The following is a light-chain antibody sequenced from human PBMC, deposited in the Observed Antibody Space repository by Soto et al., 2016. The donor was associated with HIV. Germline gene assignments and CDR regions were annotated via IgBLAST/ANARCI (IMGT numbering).Light chain of an antibody. CDR3: QAWDTSTVV. V-gene: IGLV3-1*01. CDR1: ELGDKY. CDR2: QDT. J-gene: IGLJ2*01. Sequence: SYELTQPPSVSVSPGQTASVTCSGDELGDKYACWYQQKPGQSPVLVIYQDTKRPSGIPERFSGSNSGNTATLTISGTQAMDEADYYCQAWDTSTVVFGGGTKVDRP.